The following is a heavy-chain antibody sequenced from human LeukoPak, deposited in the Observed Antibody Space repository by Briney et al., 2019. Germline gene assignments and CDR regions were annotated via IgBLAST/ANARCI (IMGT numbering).Heavy chain of an antibody. CDR3: ARDAGQQLQRYFDY. Sequence: ASVKVSCKVSGYTLTELSMHWVRQAPGKGLEWMGGFDPEDGETIYAQKFQGRVTMTEDTSTDTAYMELSRLRSDDTAVYYCARDAGQQLQRYFDYWGQGTLVTVSS. D-gene: IGHD6-13*01. J-gene: IGHJ4*02. CDR1: GYTLTELS. CDR2: FDPEDGET. V-gene: IGHV1-24*01.